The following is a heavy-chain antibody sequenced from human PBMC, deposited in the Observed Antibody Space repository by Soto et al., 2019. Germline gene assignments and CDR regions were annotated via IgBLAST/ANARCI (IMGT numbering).Heavy chain of an antibody. D-gene: IGHD6-13*01. V-gene: IGHV1-69*05. CDR1: GGTFSSYA. CDR3: ARVSFRSSWHRGTPSS. J-gene: IGHJ4*02. CDR2: IIPIFGTA. Sequence: QVQLVQSGAEVKKPGSSVKVSCKASGGTFSSYAISWVRQAPGQGLEWMGGIIPIFGTANYAQKFQGRVTITXXEXTXXDSMELSSLRPEETAVYYCARVSFRSSWHRGTPSSWGQGTLVTVSS.